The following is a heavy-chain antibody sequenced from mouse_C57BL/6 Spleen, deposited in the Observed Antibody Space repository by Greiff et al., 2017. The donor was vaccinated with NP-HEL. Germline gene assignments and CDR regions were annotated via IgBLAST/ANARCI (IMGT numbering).Heavy chain of an antibody. Sequence: QVQLQQPGAELVKPGASVKLSCKASGYTFTSYWMQWVKQRPGQGLEWIGEIDPSDSYTNYNQKFKGKATLTVDTSSSTAYMQLSSLTSEDSAVYYCARGTYYSNSRAMDYWGQGTSVTVSS. D-gene: IGHD2-5*01. CDR1: GYTFTSYW. V-gene: IGHV1-50*01. CDR3: ARGTYYSNSRAMDY. CDR2: IDPSDSYT. J-gene: IGHJ4*01.